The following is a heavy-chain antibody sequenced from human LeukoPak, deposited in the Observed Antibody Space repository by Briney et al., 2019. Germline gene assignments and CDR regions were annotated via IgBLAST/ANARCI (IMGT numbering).Heavy chain of an antibody. CDR1: GGSISSYY. CDR2: IYYSGST. D-gene: IGHD6-13*01. CDR3: ARVIGSSWYNWFDP. J-gene: IGHJ5*02. Sequence: SETLSLTCTVSGGSISSYYWSWIRQPPGKGLEWIGYIYYSGSTNYNPSLKSRVTISVDTPKNQLSLKLSSVTAADTAVYYCARVIGSSWYNWFDPWGQGTLVTVSS. V-gene: IGHV4-59*01.